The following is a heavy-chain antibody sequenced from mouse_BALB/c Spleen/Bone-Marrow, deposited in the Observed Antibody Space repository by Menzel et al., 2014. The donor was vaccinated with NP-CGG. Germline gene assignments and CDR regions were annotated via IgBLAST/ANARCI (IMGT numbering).Heavy chain of an antibody. CDR1: GFTFSTYV. V-gene: IGHV5-6-5*01. Sequence: EVQRVESGGGLVKPGGSLKLSCAASGFTFSTYVMSWVRRTPEKRLEWVASISTSGSTYYPDSVRGRFTISRDNARNILYLQMTSLRSEDTATYYCARWDNHYAMDYWGQGTSVIVSS. CDR3: ARWDNHYAMDY. D-gene: IGHD4-1*01. J-gene: IGHJ4*01. CDR2: ISTSGST.